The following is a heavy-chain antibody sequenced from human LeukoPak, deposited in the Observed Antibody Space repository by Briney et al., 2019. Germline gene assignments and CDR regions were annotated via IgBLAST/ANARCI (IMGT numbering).Heavy chain of an antibody. J-gene: IGHJ3*02. CDR2: ISSNGGST. D-gene: IGHD3-10*01. CDR1: GFTFSSYA. V-gene: IGHV3-64D*06. CDR3: VKDLSRVLDAFDI. Sequence: GGSLSLSCSASGFTFSSYAMHWVRQAPGKGLEYVSAISSNGGSTYYADSVKGRFTISRDNSKNTLYLQMSSLRAEDTAVYYCVKDLSRVLDAFDIWGQGTMVTVSS.